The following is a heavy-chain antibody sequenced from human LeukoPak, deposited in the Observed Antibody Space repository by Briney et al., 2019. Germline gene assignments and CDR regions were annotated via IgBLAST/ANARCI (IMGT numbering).Heavy chain of an antibody. CDR3: ARDLRSSGYYAFDY. V-gene: IGHV3-21*01. Sequence: TGGSLRLSCAASGFTFSSYGMNWVRQAPGKGLEWVSFISSSSSYIYYADSVKGRFTISRDNAKNSLYLQMNSLRAEDTAVFYCARDLRSSGYYAFDYWGQGTLVTVSS. CDR2: ISSSSSYI. CDR1: GFTFSSYG. J-gene: IGHJ4*02. D-gene: IGHD3-22*01.